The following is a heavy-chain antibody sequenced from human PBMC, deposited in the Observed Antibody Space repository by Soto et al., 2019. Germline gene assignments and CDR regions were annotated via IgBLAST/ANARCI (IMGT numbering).Heavy chain of an antibody. D-gene: IGHD3-10*01. Sequence: SETLSLTCTVSGASISSGDYYWTWIRQPPGKGLEWIGSIYYSGSTYYNPSLKSRVTISVDTSNNQFSLKLSSVTAADTAVYYCARASGGFWFDPWGQGTLVTVSS. V-gene: IGHV4-30-4*01. CDR2: IYYSGST. CDR3: ARASGGFWFDP. CDR1: GASISSGDYY. J-gene: IGHJ5*02.